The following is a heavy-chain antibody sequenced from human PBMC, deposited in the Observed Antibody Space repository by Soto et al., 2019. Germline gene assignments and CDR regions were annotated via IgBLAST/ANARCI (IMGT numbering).Heavy chain of an antibody. Sequence: SVKVSCKTSGGTFSRHAINWVRQAPGQGLEWMGGIIPLFGTTNYAQKFKGRVTISADESTSTAYMELSSLTSEDAAVYYCASFQSGTDSSGYFDYWGQGTLVAVPQ. CDR3: ASFQSGTDSSGYFDY. CDR2: IIPLFGTT. CDR1: GGTFSRHA. D-gene: IGHD3-22*01. J-gene: IGHJ4*02. V-gene: IGHV1-69*13.